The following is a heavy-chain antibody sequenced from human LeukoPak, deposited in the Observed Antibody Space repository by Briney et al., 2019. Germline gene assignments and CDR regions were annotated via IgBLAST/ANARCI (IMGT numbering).Heavy chain of an antibody. D-gene: IGHD5-18*01. V-gene: IGHV3-64*01. CDR3: ARVPTWTQYGMDV. CDR1: GFTFSSYA. J-gene: IGHJ6*02. CDR2: ISSNGGST. Sequence: GGSLRLSCAASGFTFSSYAMHWVRQAPGKGLEYVSAISSNGGSTYYANSVKGRLTISRDNSKNTLYLQMGSLRAEDMAVYYCARVPTWTQYGMDVWGQGTTVTVSS.